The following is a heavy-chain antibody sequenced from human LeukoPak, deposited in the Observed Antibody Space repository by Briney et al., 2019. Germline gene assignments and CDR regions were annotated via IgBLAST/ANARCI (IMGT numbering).Heavy chain of an antibody. Sequence: SETLSLTCSVSGTSITWGYYWGWIRQPPGKGLEWIASVYHSGSTDYNPSLKSRVTMSVDTSNNHFSLKLSSVTAADTAAYYCARGSSREARPFDHWGQGTLVTVSS. CDR3: ARGSSREARPFDH. V-gene: IGHV4-38-2*02. CDR2: VYHSGST. CDR1: GTSITWGYY. J-gene: IGHJ4*02. D-gene: IGHD6-6*01.